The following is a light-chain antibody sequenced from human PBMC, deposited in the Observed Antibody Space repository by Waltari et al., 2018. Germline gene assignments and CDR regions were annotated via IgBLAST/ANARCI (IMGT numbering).Light chain of an antibody. V-gene: IGLV1-44*01. Sequence: QSVLTQPPSASGTPGQRVTISCSGSTSNIGSNPVNWYRQLPGTAPKLLIYTNNQRPSGVPDRFSGSKSGTSASLAISGLQSEDEADYYCAAWDDSLIWVFGGGTKLTVL. CDR3: AAWDDSLIWV. J-gene: IGLJ3*02. CDR1: TSNIGSNP. CDR2: TNN.